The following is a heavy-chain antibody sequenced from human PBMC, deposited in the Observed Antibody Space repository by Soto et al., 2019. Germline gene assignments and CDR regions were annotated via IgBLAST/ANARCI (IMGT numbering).Heavy chain of an antibody. J-gene: IGHJ4*02. CDR2: IIPEGSEK. CDR1: GFIFSDYW. Sequence: EVQLVESGGGLVQPGGSLRLSCAVSGFIFSDYWMTWDRQAPGKGLEWVATIIPEGSEKYYVDSLKGRFTISRDNAKNSLYLQMIRLRAEDTALYYCARARIDYWGRGTLITVSS. V-gene: IGHV3-7*03. CDR3: ARARIDY.